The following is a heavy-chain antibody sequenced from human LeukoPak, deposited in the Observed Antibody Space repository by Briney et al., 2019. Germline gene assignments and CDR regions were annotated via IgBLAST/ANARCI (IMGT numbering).Heavy chain of an antibody. Sequence: PGGSLRLSCAASGFTFSSYEMNWVRQAPGKGLEWVSYISSSGSTIYYADSVKGRFTISRDNAKNSLYLQMNSLRAEDTAVYYCARAPRHYYDSSGYVDYWGQGTPVTVSS. V-gene: IGHV3-48*03. CDR3: ARAPRHYYDSSGYVDY. J-gene: IGHJ4*02. CDR2: ISSSGSTI. CDR1: GFTFSSYE. D-gene: IGHD3-22*01.